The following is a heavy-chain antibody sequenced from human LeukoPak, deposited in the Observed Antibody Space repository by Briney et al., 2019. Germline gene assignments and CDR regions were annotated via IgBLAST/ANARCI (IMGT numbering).Heavy chain of an antibody. J-gene: IGHJ2*01. CDR3: ARGRGWYFDL. D-gene: IGHD3-10*01. CDR1: GFTFSSYA. CDR2: ISYDGSNK. Sequence: QTGGSLRLSCAASGFTFSSYAVHWVRQAPGKGLEWVAVISYDGSNKYYADSVKGRFTISRDNSKKTLYLQMNSLRAEDTAVYYCARGRGWYFDLWGRGTLVTVSS. V-gene: IGHV3-30-3*01.